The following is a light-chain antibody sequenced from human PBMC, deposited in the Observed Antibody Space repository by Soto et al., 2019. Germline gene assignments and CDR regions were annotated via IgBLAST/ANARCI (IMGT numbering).Light chain of an antibody. J-gene: IGLJ2*01. Sequence: SYELTQPPSVSVAPGKTARITCEGNNIGTKSVHWNQQKPGQAPVLVIYNDSGRPSGVPERFSGSNSGNTATLTISRVEAGDEADYYCQVWDSRSDHRVFGGGTKLTV. CDR2: NDS. CDR1: NIGTKS. CDR3: QVWDSRSDHRV. V-gene: IGLV3-21*04.